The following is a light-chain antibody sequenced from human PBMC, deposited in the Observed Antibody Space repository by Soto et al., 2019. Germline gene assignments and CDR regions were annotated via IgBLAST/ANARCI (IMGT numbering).Light chain of an antibody. V-gene: IGKV1-39*01. CDR1: QSIRNY. J-gene: IGKJ4*01. Sequence: DIQVTQSPSSLSASVGGRATITCRASQSIRNYLNWYQQKPGKAPKLLIYAASNLQSGVPSRFSGSGSGTDFTLTISSLQPEDFATYFCQQSYTTLTFGGGTKVDIK. CDR3: QQSYTTLT. CDR2: AAS.